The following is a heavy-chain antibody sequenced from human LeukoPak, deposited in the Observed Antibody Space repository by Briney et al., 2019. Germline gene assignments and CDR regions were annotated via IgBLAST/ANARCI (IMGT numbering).Heavy chain of an antibody. D-gene: IGHD3-10*01. V-gene: IGHV4-61*02. CDR3: ASTMVRGVIAWAFDI. J-gene: IGHJ3*02. CDR1: GGSISSGSYY. Sequence: SETLSLTCTVSGGSISSGSYYWSWIRQPAGKGLEWIGRIYTSGSANYNPSLKSRVTISVDTSKNQFSLKLSSVTAADTAVYYCASTMVRGVIAWAFDIWGQGTMVTVSS. CDR2: IYTSGSA.